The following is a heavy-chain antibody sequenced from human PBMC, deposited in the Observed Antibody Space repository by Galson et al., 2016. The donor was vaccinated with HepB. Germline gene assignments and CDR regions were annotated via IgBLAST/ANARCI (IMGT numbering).Heavy chain of an antibody. CDR1: GFTFRNYG. J-gene: IGHJ5*02. D-gene: IGHD6-13*01. V-gene: IGHV3-30*18. CDR3: AKAMAAARTNWFDP. Sequence: SLRLSCAASGFTFRNYGMHWVRQAPGQGLEWVAIISHDGSLEFYADSVKGRFTISRDNSKNTLYLQMNSLRPEDTAIYFCAKAMAAARTNWFDPWGQGVLVTVS. CDR2: ISHDGSLE.